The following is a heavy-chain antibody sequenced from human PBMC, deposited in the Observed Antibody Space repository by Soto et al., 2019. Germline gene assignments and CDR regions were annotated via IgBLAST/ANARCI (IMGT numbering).Heavy chain of an antibody. V-gene: IGHV3-23*01. CDR1: GLTFRNYA. Sequence: GGSLRLSCAASGLTFRNYAMTWVRQAPGKGPEWVSTVSGKGDETFYADSVKGRFTISRDNSKDTVYLLMNSLRVEDTAAYYCAKGGHFSFFDYWGQGTLVTVSS. CDR3: AKGGHFSFFDY. CDR2: VSGKGDET. J-gene: IGHJ4*02.